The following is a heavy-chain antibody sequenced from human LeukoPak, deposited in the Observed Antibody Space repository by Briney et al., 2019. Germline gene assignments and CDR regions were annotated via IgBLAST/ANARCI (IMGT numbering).Heavy chain of an antibody. J-gene: IGHJ3*02. CDR1: GGSISSSSYY. Sequence: SETLSLTCTVSGGSISSSSYYWGWIRQPPGKGLEWIGSIYYSGSTYYNPSLKSRVTISVDTSKNQFSLKLSSVTAADTAVYYCARDRSPGDAFDIWGQGTMVTVSS. D-gene: IGHD1-26*01. CDR2: IYYSGST. V-gene: IGHV4-39*07. CDR3: ARDRSPGDAFDI.